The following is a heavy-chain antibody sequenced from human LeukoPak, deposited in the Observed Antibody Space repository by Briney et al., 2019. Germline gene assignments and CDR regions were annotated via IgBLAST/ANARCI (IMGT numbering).Heavy chain of an antibody. CDR2: IIPIFGTA. Sequence: SVKVSCKASGGTFSSYAISWVRQAPGQGLEWMGGIIPIFGTANYAQKFQGRVAITTDESTSTAYMELSSLRSEDTAVYYCASGYCSGGSCGLYYYYYYMDVWGKGTTVTVSS. J-gene: IGHJ6*03. CDR1: GGTFSSYA. D-gene: IGHD2-15*01. V-gene: IGHV1-69*05. CDR3: ASGYCSGGSCGLYYYYYYMDV.